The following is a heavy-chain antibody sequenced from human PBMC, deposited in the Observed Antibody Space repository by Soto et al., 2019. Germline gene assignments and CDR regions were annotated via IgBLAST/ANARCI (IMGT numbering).Heavy chain of an antibody. CDR2: IYPDRGGP. Sequence: GASVQATSKTPGYTNSGSYIHGGRQAPGQGLESMPWIYPDRGGPDYAQKSQGRVTMTRDTSISTAYMQLSRLRSDDTALDYCSVTGRAVVDDCGQGNLVPVSS. J-gene: IGHJ1*01. V-gene: IGHV1-2*02. CDR3: SVTGRAVVDD. CDR1: GYTNSGSY. D-gene: IGHD2-15*01.